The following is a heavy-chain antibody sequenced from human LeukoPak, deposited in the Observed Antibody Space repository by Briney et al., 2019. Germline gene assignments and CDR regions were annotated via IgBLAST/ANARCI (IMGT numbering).Heavy chain of an antibody. CDR1: GFTFSSSA. V-gene: IGHV3-23*01. CDR2: ISNNGGYT. D-gene: IGHD2-2*01. CDR3: AKAVPAAMEGFDY. Sequence: GGSLRLSCAASGFTFSSSAMSWVRQAPGKGLEWVSAISNNGGYTYYADSVQGRFTISRDNSKSTLCLQMNSLRAEDTAVYYCAKAVPAAMEGFDYWGQGTLVTVSS. J-gene: IGHJ4*02.